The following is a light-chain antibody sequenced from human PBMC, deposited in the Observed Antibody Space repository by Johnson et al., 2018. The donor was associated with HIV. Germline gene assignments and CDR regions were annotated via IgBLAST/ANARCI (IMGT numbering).Light chain of an antibody. V-gene: IGLV1-51*02. J-gene: IGLJ1*01. Sequence: QSVLTQPPSLSAAPGQKVTISCSVSTSNIGNTYVSWYQQLPGTAPKLLIYENNKRPSGIPDRFSGSKSGTSATLGITGLQTGDEADYYCGTWDSSLSAGLFGTDQGHRP. CDR2: ENN. CDR1: TSNIGNTY. CDR3: GTWDSSLSAGL.